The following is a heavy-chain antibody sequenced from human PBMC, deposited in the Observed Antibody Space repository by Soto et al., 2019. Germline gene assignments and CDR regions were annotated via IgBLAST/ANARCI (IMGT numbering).Heavy chain of an antibody. J-gene: IGHJ4*02. D-gene: IGHD5-18*01. Sequence: PGGSLRLSCAASGFTFSSYAMHWVRQAPGKGLEWVAVISYDGSNKYYADSVKGRFTISRDNSKNTLYLQMNSLRAEDTAVYYCARARGLYSYEGQRHGYLRYWGQGTLVTVSS. V-gene: IGHV3-30-3*01. CDR1: GFTFSSYA. CDR2: ISYDGSNK. CDR3: ARARGLYSYEGQRHGYLRY.